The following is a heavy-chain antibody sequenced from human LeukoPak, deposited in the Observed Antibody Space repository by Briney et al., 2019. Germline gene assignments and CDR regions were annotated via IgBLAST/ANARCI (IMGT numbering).Heavy chain of an antibody. CDR2: ISYDGSNK. V-gene: IGHV3-30*18. D-gene: IGHD5-12*01. CDR1: GFTFSSYG. J-gene: IGHJ4*02. CDR3: AKNLGYSGYLDYFDY. Sequence: GGSLRLSCAASGFTFSSYGMHWVRQAPGKGLEWVAVISYDGSNKYYADSVKGRFTISRDNSKNTLYLQMNSLRAEDTAVYYCAKNLGYSGYLDYFDYWGQGTLVTVSS.